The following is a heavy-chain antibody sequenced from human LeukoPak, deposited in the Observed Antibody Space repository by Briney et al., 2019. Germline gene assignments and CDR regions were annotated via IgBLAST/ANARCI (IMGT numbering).Heavy chain of an antibody. CDR1: GGSISSSSYY. D-gene: IGHD6-6*01. V-gene: IGHV4-39*07. CDR3: ARDLGGSSLIYFDY. J-gene: IGHJ4*02. CDR2: IYYSGST. Sequence: PSETLSLTCTVSGGSISSSSYYWGWIRQPPGKGLEWIGSIYYSGSTYYNPSLKSRVTISVDTSKKKFSLRLSSVTAADTAVYYCARDLGGSSLIYFDYWGQGTLVTVSS.